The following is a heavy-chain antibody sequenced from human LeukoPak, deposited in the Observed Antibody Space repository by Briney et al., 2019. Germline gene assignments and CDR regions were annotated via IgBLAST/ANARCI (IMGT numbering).Heavy chain of an antibody. V-gene: IGHV3-7*01. CDR1: GFTFNSYW. D-gene: IGHD5-24*01. CDR2: IKQDGSEK. Sequence: PGGSLRLSCVASGFTFNSYWMSWVRQAPGKGLEWVANIKQDGSEKYYVDSVKGRFTISRDNAKNSLYLQMNSLRAEDTAVYYCARDSPPHRDGYNPDAFDIWGQGTMVTVSS. J-gene: IGHJ3*02. CDR3: ARDSPPHRDGYNPDAFDI.